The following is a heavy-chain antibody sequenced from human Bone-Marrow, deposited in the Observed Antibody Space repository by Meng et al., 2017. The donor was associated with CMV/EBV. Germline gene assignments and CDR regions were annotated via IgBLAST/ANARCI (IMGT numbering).Heavy chain of an antibody. Sequence: GESLKISCAASGFTFSSYSMNWVRQAPGKGLEWVSYISSSSSTIYYADSVKGRFTISRDNAKNSLYLQMTSLRTEDTAFYFCARNMGPLRSNDFDDWGQGTLVTVYS. CDR2: ISSSSSTI. J-gene: IGHJ4*02. V-gene: IGHV3-48*04. D-gene: IGHD1-26*01. CDR1: GFTFSSYS. CDR3: ARNMGPLRSNDFDD.